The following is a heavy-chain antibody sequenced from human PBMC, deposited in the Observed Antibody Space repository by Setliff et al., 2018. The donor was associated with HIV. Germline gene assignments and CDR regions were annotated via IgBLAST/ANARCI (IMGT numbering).Heavy chain of an antibody. CDR1: GYTFIGDY. J-gene: IGHJ3*02. D-gene: IGHD5-12*01. Sequence: GASVKVSCKASGYTFIGDYMHWVRQAPGQGLEWMGWINPNSGGTNFAQKFQGRVTMTRDTSISTAYMELSRLRSDDTAVYYCARGGLATGAIDIWGQGTMVTVSS. V-gene: IGHV1-2*02. CDR3: ARGGLATGAIDI. CDR2: INPNSGGT.